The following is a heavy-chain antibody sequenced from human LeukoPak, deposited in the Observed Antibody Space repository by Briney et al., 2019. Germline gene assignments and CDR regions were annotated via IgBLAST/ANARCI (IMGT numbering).Heavy chain of an antibody. CDR3: ARGSLRGIAAAGNRNYFDY. D-gene: IGHD6-13*01. J-gene: IGHJ4*02. V-gene: IGHV4-59*01. CDR2: IYYSGST. CDR1: GGSISSYY. Sequence: SETLSLTCAVSGGSISSYYWSWIRQPPGKGLEWIGYIYYSGSTNYNPSLKSRVTISVDTSQNQFSLRLSSVTAADTAVYYCARGSLRGIAAAGNRNYFDYWGQGTLVTVSS.